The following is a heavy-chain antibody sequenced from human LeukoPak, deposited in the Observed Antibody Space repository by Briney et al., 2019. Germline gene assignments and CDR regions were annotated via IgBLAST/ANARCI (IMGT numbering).Heavy chain of an antibody. V-gene: IGHV4-4*07. J-gene: IGHJ4*02. CDR2: IYTSGST. D-gene: IGHD2-2*01. CDR1: GGSINGYY. Sequence: SETLSLTCTVSGGSINGYYWSWIRQPAGKGLEWIGRIYTSGSTNYNPSLKSRVTMSVDTSKNQFSLKLSSVTAADTAVYYCARGYCSSTSCYWGLFDYWGQGTLVTVSS. CDR3: ARGYCSSTSCYWGLFDY.